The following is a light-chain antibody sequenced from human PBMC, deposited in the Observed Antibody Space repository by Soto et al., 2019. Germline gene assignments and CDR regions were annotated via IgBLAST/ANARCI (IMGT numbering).Light chain of an antibody. J-gene: IGKJ5*01. CDR2: DAS. Sequence: EIVLTQSPATLSFSPGERATLSCRASQSVSSYLAWYQQKPGQAPRLLIYDASNRATGIPARFSGSGSGTDFTLTISSLEPEDFAVYYCQQRSNWPLITSCQGTRLEIK. CDR1: QSVSSY. CDR3: QQRSNWPLIT. V-gene: IGKV3-11*01.